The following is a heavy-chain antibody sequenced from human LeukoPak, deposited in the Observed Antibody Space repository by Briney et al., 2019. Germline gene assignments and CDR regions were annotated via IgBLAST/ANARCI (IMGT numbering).Heavy chain of an antibody. D-gene: IGHD2-2*01. CDR2: ISGSGGST. CDR1: GFTFSRYA. J-gene: IGHJ4*02. Sequence: PGGSLRLSCATSGFTFSRYAMSWVRQAPGEGLGWVSAISGSGGSTYYGDSVKARFTITRDNSKNTLYLQMNSLRAEDTAVNYCAKTRSSTSSPDYWGQGTPVTDSS. V-gene: IGHV3-23*01. CDR3: AKTRSSTSSPDY.